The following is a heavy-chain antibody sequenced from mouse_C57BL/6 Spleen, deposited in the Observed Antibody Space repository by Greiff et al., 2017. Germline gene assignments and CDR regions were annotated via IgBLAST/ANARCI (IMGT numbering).Heavy chain of an antibody. CDR3: ARWDYYGSSYDYAMDY. D-gene: IGHD1-1*01. CDR2: ISSGSSTI. V-gene: IGHV5-17*01. CDR1: GFTFSDYG. J-gene: IGHJ4*01. Sequence: EVKLQESGGGLVKPGGSLKLSCAASGFTFSDYGMHWVRQAPEKGLEWVAYISSGSSTIYYADTVKGRFTISRDNAKNTLFLQMTSLRSEDTAMYYCARWDYYGSSYDYAMDYWGQGTSVTVSS.